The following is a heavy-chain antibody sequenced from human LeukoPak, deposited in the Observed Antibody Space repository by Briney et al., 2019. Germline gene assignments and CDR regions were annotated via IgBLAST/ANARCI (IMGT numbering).Heavy chain of an antibody. CDR3: ARDRLQLQS. CDR2: IYTSGST. J-gene: IGHJ5*02. Sequence: SETLSLTCTVSGGSISSSSYYWGWIRQPAGKGLEWIGRIYTSGSTNYNPSLKSRVTMSLDTSKNQFSLKLNSVTAADTAVYYCARDRLQLQSWGQGTLVTVSS. D-gene: IGHD1-1*01. V-gene: IGHV4-61*02. CDR1: GGSISSSSYY.